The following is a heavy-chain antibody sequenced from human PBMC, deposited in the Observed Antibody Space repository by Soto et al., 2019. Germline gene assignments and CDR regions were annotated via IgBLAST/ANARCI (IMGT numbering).Heavy chain of an antibody. Sequence: GGSLRLSCAASGFTFSSYAMSWVRQAPGKGLEWVSAISGSGGSTYYADSMKGRFTISRDNSKNTLYLQMNSLRAEDTAVYYCAKVVGYCSSTSCYPGTRAEYFQHWGQGTLVTVSS. CDR2: ISGSGGST. CDR3: AKVVGYCSSTSCYPGTRAEYFQH. CDR1: GFTFSSYA. J-gene: IGHJ1*01. V-gene: IGHV3-23*01. D-gene: IGHD2-2*01.